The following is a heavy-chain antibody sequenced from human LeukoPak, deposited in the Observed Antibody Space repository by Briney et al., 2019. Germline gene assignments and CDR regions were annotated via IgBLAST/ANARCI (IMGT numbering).Heavy chain of an antibody. CDR3: ARDAGEVSLDYYMDV. CDR2: INPNSGGT. J-gene: IGHJ6*03. V-gene: IGHV1-2*02. D-gene: IGHD3-10*01. CDR1: GYTFTGYY. Sequence: ASVEVSCKASGYTFTGYYMHWVRQAPGQGLEWMGWINPNSGGTNYAQKFHGRVTMTRDTSISTAYMELSRLRSDDTAVYYCARDAGEVSLDYYMDVWGKGTTVTVSS.